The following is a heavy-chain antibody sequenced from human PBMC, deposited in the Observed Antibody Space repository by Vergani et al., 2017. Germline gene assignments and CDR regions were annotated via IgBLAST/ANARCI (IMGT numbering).Heavy chain of an antibody. Sequence: EVELVQSGPEVRKPGESLQISCKGSEYSFGNYWIGWVRQMPGKGLEWMGIIYPADSDTRYSPSFQGQVTISADKSISTAFLQWDSLKASDTALYYCARHTTYTDSWSQETLVTVSS. CDR1: EYSFGNYW. J-gene: IGHJ4*02. D-gene: IGHD1-1*01. CDR3: ARHTTYTDS. CDR2: IYPADSDT. V-gene: IGHV5-51*01.